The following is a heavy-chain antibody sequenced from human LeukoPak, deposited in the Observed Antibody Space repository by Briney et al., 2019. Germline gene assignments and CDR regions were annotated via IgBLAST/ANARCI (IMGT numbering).Heavy chain of an antibody. CDR2: INSDGSGT. J-gene: IGHJ4*02. D-gene: IGHD3-10*01. V-gene: IGHV3-74*01. CDR3: AREVGSGSSDRYFDY. CDR1: EFTFSNYW. Sequence: PGGSLRLSCAASEFTFSNYWIHWVRQAPGKGLVWVSRINSDGSGTNYADSVKGRFTISRDNSNNTLYLQMKGLRAEDTAVYYCAREVGSGSSDRYFDYWGQGTLVTVSS.